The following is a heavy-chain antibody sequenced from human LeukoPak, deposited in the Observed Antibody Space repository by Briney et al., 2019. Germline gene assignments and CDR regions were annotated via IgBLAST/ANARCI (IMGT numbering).Heavy chain of an antibody. CDR2: ISGTGGST. CDR3: AKAVNYDFWSGSSDYSAY. CDR1: GFTFSSYA. V-gene: IGHV3-23*01. J-gene: IGHJ4*02. Sequence: GGSLRLSCTASGFTFSSYAMSWVRQAPGKGLEWVSGISGTGGSTYHADSVKGRFTLSRDNSKNTLYLQMNSLRAEDTAVYYCAKAVNYDFWSGSSDYSAYWDQGTLVTVSS. D-gene: IGHD3-3*01.